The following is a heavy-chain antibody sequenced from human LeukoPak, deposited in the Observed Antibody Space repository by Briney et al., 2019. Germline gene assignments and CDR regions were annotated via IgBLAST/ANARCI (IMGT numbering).Heavy chain of an antibody. D-gene: IGHD3-22*01. CDR1: GGSVNSGSYY. Sequence: SETLSLTCTVSGGSVNSGSYYWNWIRQPPGKGLEWIGYIYYSGSTYYNPSLKSRVTISVNTSKNQFSLKLSSVTAADTAVYYCARVQGYYYDSTNRYYFDYWGQGTLVTVSS. V-gene: IGHV4-30-4*08. CDR2: IYYSGST. CDR3: ARVQGYYYDSTNRYYFDY. J-gene: IGHJ4*02.